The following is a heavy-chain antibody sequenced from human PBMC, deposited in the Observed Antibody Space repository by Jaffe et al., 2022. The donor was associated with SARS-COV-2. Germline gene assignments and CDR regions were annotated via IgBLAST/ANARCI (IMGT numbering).Heavy chain of an antibody. J-gene: IGHJ4*02. Sequence: EVQLVESGGGLIQPGGSLRLPCAASGFTFSDYTMAWVRQAPGKGPEWVSSISGRGDNTYYADSVKGRFIISRDSSKDTLYLQMNSLRADDSAVYYCAKPFRGASGSHFQSFDSWGQGTLVTVSS. CDR2: ISGRGDNT. CDR3: AKPFRGASGSHFQSFDS. D-gene: IGHD3-10*01. V-gene: IGHV3-23*04. CDR1: GFTFSDYT.